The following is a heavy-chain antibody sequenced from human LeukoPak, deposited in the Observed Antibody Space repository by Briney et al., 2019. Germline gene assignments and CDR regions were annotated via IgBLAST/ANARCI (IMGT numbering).Heavy chain of an antibody. D-gene: IGHD3-10*01. CDR2: INTNTGNP. CDR3: ARSRPVTMVRGVITILGYYYYMDV. V-gene: IGHV7-4-1*02. CDR1: GYTFTSYA. J-gene: IGHJ6*03. Sequence: GASVKVSCKASGYTFTSYAMNWVRQAPGQGLEWMGWINTNTGNPTYAQGFTGRFVFSLDTSVSTAYLQISSLKAEDTAVYYCARSRPVTMVRGVITILGYYYYMDVWGKGTTVTVSS.